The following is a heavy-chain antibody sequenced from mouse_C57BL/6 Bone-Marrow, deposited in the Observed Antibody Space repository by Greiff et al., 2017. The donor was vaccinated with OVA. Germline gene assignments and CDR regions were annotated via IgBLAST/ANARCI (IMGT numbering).Heavy chain of an antibody. CDR3: ARWRYDYDEFAY. CDR2: IHPNSGST. V-gene: IGHV1-64*01. Sequence: VQLQQPGAELVKPGASVKLSCKASGYTFTSYWMHWVKQRPGQGLEWIGMIHPNSGSTNYNEKFKSKATLTVDKSSSTAYMQLSSLTSEDSAVYYCARWRYDYDEFAYWGQGTLVTVSA. J-gene: IGHJ3*01. CDR1: GYTFTSYW. D-gene: IGHD2-4*01.